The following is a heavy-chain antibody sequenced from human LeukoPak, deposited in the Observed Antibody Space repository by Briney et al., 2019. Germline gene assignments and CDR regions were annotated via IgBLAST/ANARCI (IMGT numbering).Heavy chain of an antibody. J-gene: IGHJ3*02. CDR3: ARGGTLFCSSTSCYLELNAFDI. CDR1: GFTFSSYA. CDR2: ISYDGSNK. V-gene: IGHV3-30-3*01. Sequence: GGSLRLSCAASGFTFSSYAMHWVRQAPGKGLELVAVISYDGSNKYYADSVKGRFTISRDNSKNTLYLQMNSLRAEDTAVYYCARGGTLFCSSTSCYLELNAFDIWGQGTMVTVSS. D-gene: IGHD2-2*01.